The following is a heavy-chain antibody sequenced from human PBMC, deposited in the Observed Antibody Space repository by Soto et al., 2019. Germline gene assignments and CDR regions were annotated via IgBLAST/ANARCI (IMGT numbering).Heavy chain of an antibody. V-gene: IGHV6-1*01. CDR2: TYYRSKWYN. J-gene: IGHJ6*02. CDR3: ARGREQLPSTYPHFVDV. CDR1: GDSVSSNSAA. Sequence: SQTLSLTCAISGDSVSSNSAAWNWIRQSPSRGLEWLGRTYYRSKWYNDYAVSVKSRITINPDTSKNQFSLQLNSVTPEDTAVYYCARGREQLPSTYPHFVDVWGQGTTVTVS. D-gene: IGHD6-6*01.